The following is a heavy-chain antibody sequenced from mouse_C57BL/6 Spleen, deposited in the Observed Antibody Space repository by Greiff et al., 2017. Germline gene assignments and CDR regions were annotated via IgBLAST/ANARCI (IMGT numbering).Heavy chain of an antibody. CDR3: AREEDYGSSYDWYFDV. CDR1: GYSFTDYN. CDR2: INPNYGTT. Sequence: EVQLQQSGPELVKPGASVKISCKASGYSFTDYNMNWVKQSNGKSLEWIGVINPNYGTTSYNQKFKGKATLTVDQSSSTAYMQLNSLTSEDSAVYYCAREEDYGSSYDWYFDVWGTGTTVTVSS. V-gene: IGHV1-39*01. D-gene: IGHD1-1*01. J-gene: IGHJ1*03.